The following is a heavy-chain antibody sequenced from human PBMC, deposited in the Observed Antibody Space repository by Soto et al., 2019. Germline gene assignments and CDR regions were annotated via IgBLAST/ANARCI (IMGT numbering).Heavy chain of an antibody. Sequence: EVQVVESGGGLVQPGRSLRLSCAASGFTFDDYAMHWVRQAPGKGLEWVSGISWNSGSIGYADSVKGRFTISRDNAKNSLYLPMNSLRAEDTALYYCAKDKTLSGWYAFDYWGQGTLVTVSS. CDR2: ISWNSGSI. J-gene: IGHJ4*02. D-gene: IGHD6-19*01. V-gene: IGHV3-9*01. CDR1: GFTFDDYA. CDR3: AKDKTLSGWYAFDY.